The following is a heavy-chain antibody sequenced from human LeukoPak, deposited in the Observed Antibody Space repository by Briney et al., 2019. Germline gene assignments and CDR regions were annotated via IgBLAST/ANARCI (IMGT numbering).Heavy chain of an antibody. CDR1: GGTFSSYA. CDR2: IIPIFGTA. D-gene: IGHD1-26*01. V-gene: IGHV1-69*01. J-gene: IGHJ3*02. CDR3: ASVGGKGSDAFDI. Sequence: SVKVSCKASGGTFSSYAISWVRQAPGQGLEWMGGIIPIFGTANYAQKFQGRVTITADESTSTAYMELSSLRSEDTAVYYCASVGGKGSDAFDIWGQGTMVTVSP.